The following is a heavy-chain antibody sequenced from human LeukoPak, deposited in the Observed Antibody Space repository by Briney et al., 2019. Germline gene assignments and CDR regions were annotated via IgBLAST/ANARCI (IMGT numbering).Heavy chain of an antibody. D-gene: IGHD6-13*01. J-gene: IGHJ4*02. CDR1: SGSISTSNYY. Sequence: SETLSLTCTVSSGSISTSNYYWSWIRQPAGKGLEWIGRIYTSGSTNYNPSLKSRVTISVDTSKNQFSLKLSSVTAADTAVYYCAGGYSSSWYPRAFDYWGQGTLVTVSS. CDR2: IYTSGST. V-gene: IGHV4-61*02. CDR3: AGGYSSSWYPRAFDY.